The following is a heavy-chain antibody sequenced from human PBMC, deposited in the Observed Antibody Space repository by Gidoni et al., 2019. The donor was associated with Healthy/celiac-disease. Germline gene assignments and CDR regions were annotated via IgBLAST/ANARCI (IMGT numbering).Heavy chain of an antibody. CDR1: GGAISSSSYY. CDR2: IYYSGST. CDR3: ARPYLSGWYWGY. V-gene: IGHV4-39*01. D-gene: IGHD6-19*01. J-gene: IGHJ4*02. Sequence: QLQLQESGPGLAKPSETLSLTCTVSGGAISSSSYYWGWIRQPPGKGLEWIGSIYYSGSTYYNPSLKSRVTRSVDTSKNQFSLKLSSVTAADTAVYYCARPYLSGWYWGYWGQGTLVTVSS.